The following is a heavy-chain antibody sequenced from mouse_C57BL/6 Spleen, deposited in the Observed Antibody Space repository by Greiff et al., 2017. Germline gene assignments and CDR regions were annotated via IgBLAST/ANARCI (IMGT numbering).Heavy chain of an antibody. J-gene: IGHJ1*03. Sequence: QVQLKESGPGLVAPSQSLSITCTVSGFSLTSYGVSWVRQPPGKGLEWLGVIWGDGSTNYHSALISRLSNSKDNSKSQVCLKLNSLQTDDTATYYGAKEWKSYDYDGFYWYFDVWGTGTTVTVSS. D-gene: IGHD2-4*01. CDR1: GFSLTSYG. CDR3: AKEWKSYDYDGFYWYFDV. CDR2: IWGDGST. V-gene: IGHV2-3*01.